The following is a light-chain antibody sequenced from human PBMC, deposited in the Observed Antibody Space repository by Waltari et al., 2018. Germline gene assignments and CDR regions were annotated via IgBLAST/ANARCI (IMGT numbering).Light chain of an antibody. Sequence: EYVFTLSPATLSLSRGERDTLPLRDSQRLSNNDLARYHQKPGQAPRLLIYGASNRAAGVPDRFSGSGSGTDFTLTSSRLEHEDFAVYYCQQYGSSVMYTFGQWTKLEIK. V-gene: IGKV3-20*01. J-gene: IGKJ2*01. CDR3: QQYGSSVMYT. CDR1: QRLSNND. CDR2: GAS.